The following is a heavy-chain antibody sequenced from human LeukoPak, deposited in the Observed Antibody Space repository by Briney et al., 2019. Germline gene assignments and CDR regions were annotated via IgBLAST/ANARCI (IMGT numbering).Heavy chain of an antibody. CDR3: ARDRVEMSTSLSFFDN. V-gene: IGHV1-2*02. CDR1: GYSFVGYY. D-gene: IGHD5-24*01. CDR2: MNPDTGGR. J-gene: IGHJ4*02. Sequence: ASVKVSCKASGYSFVGYYIHWIRQAPGQGLEWLGWMNPDTGGRKIAEKFEGRVTLTRDTSINTAYMELHSLQSDDTAVYFCARDRVEMSTSLSFFDNWGQGSLITVSS.